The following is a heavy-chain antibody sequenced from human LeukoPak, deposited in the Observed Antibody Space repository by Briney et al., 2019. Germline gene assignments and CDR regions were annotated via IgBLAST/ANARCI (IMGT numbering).Heavy chain of an antibody. CDR3: ARDRPGDSSSWYVFDY. D-gene: IGHD6-13*01. Sequence: ASVKVSCKASGGTFSSYAISWVRQAPGQGLEWMGWINTNTGNPTYAQGFTGRFVFSLDTSVSTAYLQISSLKAEDTAVYYRARDRPGDSSSWYVFDYWGQGTLVTVSS. CDR2: INTNTGNP. J-gene: IGHJ4*02. V-gene: IGHV7-4-1*02. CDR1: GGTFSSYA.